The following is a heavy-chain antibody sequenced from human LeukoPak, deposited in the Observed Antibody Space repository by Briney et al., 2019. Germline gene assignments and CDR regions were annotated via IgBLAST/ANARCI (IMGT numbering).Heavy chain of an antibody. CDR1: GFTFSSYA. V-gene: IGHV3-64*01. CDR3: ARNQGFYYDSGRPPDY. D-gene: IGHD3-10*01. Sequence: TGGSLRLSCAASGFTFSSYAMHWARQAPGKGLEYVSAISGSGVSTYYTNSVKGRFTISRDNSKNTLYLQMGSLRAEDMAVYYCARNQGFYYDSGRPPDYWGQGTLVTVSS. J-gene: IGHJ4*02. CDR2: ISGSGVST.